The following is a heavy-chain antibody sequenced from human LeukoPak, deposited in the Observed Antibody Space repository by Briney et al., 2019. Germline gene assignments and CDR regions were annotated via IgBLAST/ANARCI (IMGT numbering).Heavy chain of an antibody. CDR2: IYPGDSDT. CDR1: GYSFTSYW. Sequence: GESLKISCKGSGYSFTSYWIGWVRQMPGKGLEWMGIIYPGDSDTRYSPSFQGQVTISADKSISTAYLQWSSLKASDTAMYYCARQSLGIFGVVIDYYFDYWGQGTLVTVSS. J-gene: IGHJ4*02. D-gene: IGHD3-3*01. CDR3: ARQSLGIFGVVIDYYFDY. V-gene: IGHV5-51*01.